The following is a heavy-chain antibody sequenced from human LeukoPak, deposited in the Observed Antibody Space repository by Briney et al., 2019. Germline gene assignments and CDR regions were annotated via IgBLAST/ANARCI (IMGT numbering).Heavy chain of an antibody. CDR3: ARQSYGDYGDWYFDY. Sequence: SETLSLTCTDSGYSISTGYYWDWIRQPPGKGLEWIGTFYHGGSTYYNPSLKSRVTISVDTSKNQFSLNLTSVTAADTAVYYCARQSYGDYGDWYFDYWGQGTLVTVSS. CDR2: FYHGGST. J-gene: IGHJ4*02. V-gene: IGHV4-38-2*02. CDR1: GYSISTGYY. D-gene: IGHD4-17*01.